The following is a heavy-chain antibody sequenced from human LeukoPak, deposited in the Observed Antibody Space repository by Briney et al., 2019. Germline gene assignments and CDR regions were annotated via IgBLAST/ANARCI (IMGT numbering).Heavy chain of an antibody. J-gene: IGHJ4*02. CDR1: GFILSGYW. V-gene: IGHV3-74*01. CDR2: IDNDGNGI. Sequence: GGSLRLSCAASGFILSGYWMTWARQGPEKGLELVSRIDNDGNGIIYADSVKGRFTTSRGNAKNTLYLQMSSLRVEDTAVYYCAKVGLPGSTNWNAPGNWGQGTLVTVSS. D-gene: IGHD1-1*01. CDR3: AKVGLPGSTNWNAPGN.